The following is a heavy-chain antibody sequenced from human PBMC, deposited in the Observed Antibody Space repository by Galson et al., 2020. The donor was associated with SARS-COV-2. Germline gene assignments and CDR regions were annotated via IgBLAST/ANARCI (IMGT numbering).Heavy chain of an antibody. D-gene: IGHD5-18*01. V-gene: IGHV3-53*01. CDR2: IHSGGST. J-gene: IGHJ6*03. CDR1: GFTVRRSY. Sequence: GESLKLSCAASGFTVRRSYMSWVRQAPGKGLECVSLIHSGGSTYYADSVRGRFTISRDNSKNTVYLQMNSLRAEDTAVYYCARGGTSFGDYYYHYMDVWGKGTTVTVS. CDR3: ARGGTSFGDYYYHYMDV.